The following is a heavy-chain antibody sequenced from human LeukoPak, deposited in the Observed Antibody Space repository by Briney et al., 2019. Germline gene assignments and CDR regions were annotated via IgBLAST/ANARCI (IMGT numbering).Heavy chain of an antibody. V-gene: IGHV3-9*01. CDR1: GFTFDGYA. J-gene: IGHJ4*02. CDR2: ISWNSGSI. CDR3: AKESIAVAENYFDY. D-gene: IGHD6-19*01. Sequence: GGSLRLSCAASGFTFDGYAMHWVRQAPGKGLEWVSGISWNSGSIGYADSVKGRFTISRDNAKNSLYLQMNSLRAEDTALYYCAKESIAVAENYFDYWGQGTLVTVSS.